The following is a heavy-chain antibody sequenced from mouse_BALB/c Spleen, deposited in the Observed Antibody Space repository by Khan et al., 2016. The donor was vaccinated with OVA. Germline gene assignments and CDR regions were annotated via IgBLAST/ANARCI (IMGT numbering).Heavy chain of an antibody. CDR1: GFTFSNYA. V-gene: IGHV5-6-5*01. CDR2: ISSGGST. CDR3: ARDYWFVY. J-gene: IGHJ3*01. Sequence: VESGGGLVKPGGSLKVSCAASGFTFSNYAMSWVRQTPEKRLEWVASISSGGSTYYPDSVKGRFSISRDNARNILYLQMSSLRSEETAMYYCARDYWFVYWGQGTLVTVSA.